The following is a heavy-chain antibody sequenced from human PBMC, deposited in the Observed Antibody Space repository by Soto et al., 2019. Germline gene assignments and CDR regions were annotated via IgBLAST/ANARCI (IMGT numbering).Heavy chain of an antibody. D-gene: IGHD3-9*01. CDR3: ARVVSPYYDVLTGNWFDP. J-gene: IGHJ5*02. CDR1: GYTFTGYY. V-gene: IGHV1-2*02. CDR2: IKSFNGDT. Sequence: QVQLVQSGAEVKEPAASGKVSCKASGYTFTGYYMHWARQAPGQGLEWMGWIKSFNGDTNYAQKFQGRVTLTRDTSISTAYMELSSLKSDDTAVYYCARVVSPYYDVLTGNWFDPWGQGTLVTVSS.